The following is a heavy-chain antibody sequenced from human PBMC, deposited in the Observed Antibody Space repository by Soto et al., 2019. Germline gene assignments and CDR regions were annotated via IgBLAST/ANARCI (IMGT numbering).Heavy chain of an antibody. J-gene: IGHJ3*02. CDR3: ARGLISDYYLYDACDI. CDR2: IYHSGST. V-gene: IGHV4-30-2*01. Sequence: PSETLSLTCAVSGGSISSGGYSWSWIRQPPGKGLEWIGYIYHSGSTYYNPSLKSRVTISVDRSKNQFSLKLSSVTAADTAVYYCARGLISDYYLYDACDIWGQGTMVT. CDR1: GGSISSGGYS. D-gene: IGHD3-22*01.